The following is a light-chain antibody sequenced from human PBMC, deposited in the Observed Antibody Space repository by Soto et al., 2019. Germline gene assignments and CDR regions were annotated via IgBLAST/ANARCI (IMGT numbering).Light chain of an antibody. CDR2: LNSDGSL. Sequence: QPVLTQSPSASASLGASVKLTCTLSSGHSRYAIAWHQQQPEKGPRYLMKLNSDGSLSKGDGIPDRFSGSSSGAERYLTISSLQSEDEADYYCHTWGTGIWVFGGGTKVTVL. CDR1: SGHSRYA. V-gene: IGLV4-69*02. CDR3: HTWGTGIWV. J-gene: IGLJ3*02.